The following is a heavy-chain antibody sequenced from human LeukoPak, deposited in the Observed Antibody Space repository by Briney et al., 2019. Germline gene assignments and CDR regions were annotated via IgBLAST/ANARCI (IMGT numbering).Heavy chain of an antibody. CDR1: GYPISSGYY. V-gene: IGHV4-38-2*02. J-gene: IGHJ4*02. D-gene: IGHD1-1*01. CDR3: ARARERGYPLYYFDY. CDR2: IYHSGST. Sequence: SETLSLTCTVSGYPISSGYYWGWIRQPPGKGLEWIGTIYHSGSTYYNPSLKSRLTISVDTSKNQFSLRLSSVTAADTAVYYCARARERGYPLYYFDYWGQGTLVTVSS.